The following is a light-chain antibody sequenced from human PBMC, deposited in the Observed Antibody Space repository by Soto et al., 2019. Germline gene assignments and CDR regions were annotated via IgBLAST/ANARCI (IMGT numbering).Light chain of an antibody. V-gene: IGKV1-39*01. CDR3: QQSYNTPL. J-gene: IGKJ1*01. Sequence: DLQMTQSPSSLSASVGDRVTITCRASRNISHYLHWYQQTPGKAPMLLIYGASTLQSGVPSRFSGRGSGADFTLTITSLQPEDFATYYCQQSYNTPLFGQGTKVDFK. CDR1: RNISHY. CDR2: GAS.